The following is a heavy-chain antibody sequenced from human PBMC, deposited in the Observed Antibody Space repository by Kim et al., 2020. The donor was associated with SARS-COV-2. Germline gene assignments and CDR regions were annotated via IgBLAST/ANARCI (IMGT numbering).Heavy chain of an antibody. D-gene: IGHD3-10*01. CDR1: GFTFDDYA. CDR3: AKDKVTYGSGSYYNKYYGMDV. V-gene: IGHV3-43*02. Sequence: GGSLRLSCAASGFTFDDYAMHWVRQAPGKGLEWVSLISGDGGSTYYADSVKGRFTISRDNSKNSLYLQTNSLRNEDTALYYCAKDKVTYGSGSYYNKYYGMDVWGQGQTDAVAS. J-gene: IGHJ6*02. CDR2: ISGDGGST.